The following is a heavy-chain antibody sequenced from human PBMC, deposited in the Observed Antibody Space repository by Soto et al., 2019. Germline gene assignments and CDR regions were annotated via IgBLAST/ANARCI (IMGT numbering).Heavy chain of an antibody. D-gene: IGHD4-17*01. V-gene: IGHV3-21*01. Sequence: GGSLRLSCAASGFTFSSYSMNWVRQAPGKGLEWVSSISSSSSYIYYADSVKGRFTISRDNAKNSLYLQMNSLRAEDTAVYYCARDEVSRNDYCDYVYYYYYYMDVWGKGTTVTVSS. J-gene: IGHJ6*03. CDR3: ARDEVSRNDYCDYVYYYYYYMDV. CDR1: GFTFSSYS. CDR2: ISSSSSYI.